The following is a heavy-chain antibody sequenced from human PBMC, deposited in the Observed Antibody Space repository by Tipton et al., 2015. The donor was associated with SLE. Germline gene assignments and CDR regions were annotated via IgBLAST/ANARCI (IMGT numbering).Heavy chain of an antibody. CDR2: IYISGST. CDR1: GGSISSGSYS. D-gene: IGHD2-15*01. V-gene: IGHV4-61*02. J-gene: IGHJ3*02. Sequence: LRLSCTVSGGSISSGSYSWSWIRQPAGKGLEWIGRIYISGSTKYNPSHKSRVTISVDTSKNQFSLKLSSVTAADTAVYYCARDPGVVGWVNDAFDIWGQGTMVTVSS. CDR3: ARDPGVVGWVNDAFDI.